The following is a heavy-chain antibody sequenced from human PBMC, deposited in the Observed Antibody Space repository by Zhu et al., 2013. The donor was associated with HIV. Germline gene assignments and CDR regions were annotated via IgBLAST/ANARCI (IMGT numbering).Heavy chain of an antibody. Sequence: SXYAISWVRQAPGQGLEWMGWIIPIFGIANYAQKFQGRVTITADESTSTAYMELSSLRSEDTAVYYCARNRVSAMVSAFDIWGQGTMVTVSS. V-gene: IGHV1-69*01. CDR3: ARNRVSAMVSAFDI. J-gene: IGHJ3*02. CDR2: IIPIFGIA. D-gene: IGHD5-18*01. CDR1: SXYA.